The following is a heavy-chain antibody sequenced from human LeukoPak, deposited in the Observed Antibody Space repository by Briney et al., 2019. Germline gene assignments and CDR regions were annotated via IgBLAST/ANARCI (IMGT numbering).Heavy chain of an antibody. V-gene: IGHV5-51*01. Sequence: GESLKISRKGSGYSFTSYWIGRVRQMPGTGLEWMGIIYPGDSDTRYSPSVQGQVPISAHKSISTAYLQWSSLKASDTAMYYCARQGCSSTSCFYDYWGQGTLVTVSS. D-gene: IGHD2-2*01. CDR1: GYSFTSYW. CDR3: ARQGCSSTSCFYDY. J-gene: IGHJ4*02. CDR2: IYPGDSDT.